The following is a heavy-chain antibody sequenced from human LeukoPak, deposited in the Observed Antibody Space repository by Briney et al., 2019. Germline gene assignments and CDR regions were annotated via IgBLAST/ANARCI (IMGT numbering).Heavy chain of an antibody. V-gene: IGHV3-74*01. CDR2: INSDGSST. CDR3: ARIIVGATGIDY. Sequence: HPGGSLRLSCAASGFTFSDYWMHWVRQDPGKGLVWVSRINSDGSSTSYADSVTGRFTISRDNAKNTLYLQMSSLRAEDTAVYYCARIIVGATGIDYWGQGTLVTVSS. CDR1: GFTFSDYW. J-gene: IGHJ4*02. D-gene: IGHD1-26*01.